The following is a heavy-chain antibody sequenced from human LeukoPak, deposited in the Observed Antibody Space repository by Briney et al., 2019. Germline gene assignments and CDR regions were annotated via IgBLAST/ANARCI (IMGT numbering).Heavy chain of an antibody. CDR3: ARDHPVTTSIDY. V-gene: IGHV3-21*01. Sequence: GGCLRLSCAASGFTFRSFSMNWVRQAAGKGLEWVSFNSSGTTYIYYAHSVKGRFTISKDDAKNSLYLQMNSLRVEDTAVYYCARDHPVTTSIDYWGQGTLVTVSS. CDR1: GFTFRSFS. D-gene: IGHD4-17*01. CDR2: NSSGTTYI. J-gene: IGHJ4*02.